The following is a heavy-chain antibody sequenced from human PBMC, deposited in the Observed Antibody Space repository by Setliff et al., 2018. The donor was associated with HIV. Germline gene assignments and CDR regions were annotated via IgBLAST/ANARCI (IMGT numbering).Heavy chain of an antibody. Sequence: ASVKVSCKTSGGFLSNNGIAWVRQAPGQGLEWVGWISAYNGNTNYAQKLQGRVTMTTDTSTSTAYTELRSLRSDDTAVYYCARDYCSSTTCEDYFDYWGQGTLVTVSS. J-gene: IGHJ4*02. CDR1: GGFLSNNG. V-gene: IGHV1-18*01. CDR2: ISAYNGNT. CDR3: ARDYCSSTTCEDYFDY. D-gene: IGHD2-2*01.